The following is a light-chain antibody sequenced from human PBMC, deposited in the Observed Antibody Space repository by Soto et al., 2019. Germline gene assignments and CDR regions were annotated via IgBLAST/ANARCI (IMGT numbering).Light chain of an antibody. J-gene: IGKJ1*01. Sequence: EIVFKKSPGALSLSKGERATLSCRASQSVSNNYLAWYQQKPGQAPRLLIYGASNRATGIPDRFSGSGSGTDFTLTISRLEPEDFPVYYCHPYFISGPFGQGANVAIK. CDR3: HPYFISGP. CDR1: QSVSNNY. V-gene: IGKV3-20*01. CDR2: GAS.